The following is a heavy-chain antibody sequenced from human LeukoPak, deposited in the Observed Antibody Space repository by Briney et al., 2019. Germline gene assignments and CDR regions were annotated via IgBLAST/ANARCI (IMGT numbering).Heavy chain of an antibody. CDR2: INPNNADT. CDR3: AREGGDTYGEADY. V-gene: IGHV1-2*02. CDR1: GYTFTGYF. D-gene: IGHD5-18*01. J-gene: IGHJ4*02. Sequence: PGASVKVSCKASGYTFTGYFMHWVRQAPGEGLEWMGWINPNNADTNYAQKFKGRVTMTRDTSINTAYMEVNRLTSDDTAVYYCAREGGDTYGEADYWGLGTLVTVSS.